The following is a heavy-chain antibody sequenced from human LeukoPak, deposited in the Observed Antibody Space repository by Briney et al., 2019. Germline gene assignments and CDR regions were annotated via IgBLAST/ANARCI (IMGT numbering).Heavy chain of an antibody. Sequence: KPGGSLRLSCAASGFTFSNYAMSWVRQPPGKGLEWIGEINHSGSTNYNPSLKSRVTISVDTSKNQFSLKLSSVTAADTAVYYCARGIPLVYCGGDCPPDYWGQGTLVTVSS. V-gene: IGHV4-34*01. CDR3: ARGIPLVYCGGDCPPDY. J-gene: IGHJ4*02. CDR1: GFTFSNYA. D-gene: IGHD2-21*02. CDR2: INHSGST.